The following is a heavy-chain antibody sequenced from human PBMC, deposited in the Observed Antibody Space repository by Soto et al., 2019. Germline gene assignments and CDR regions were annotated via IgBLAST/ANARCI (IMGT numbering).Heavy chain of an antibody. CDR2: IYYSGST. CDR1: GGSISSYY. CDR3: AREYCSGGSCYDYFDY. V-gene: IGHV4-59*01. Sequence: SETLSLTCTVSGGSISSYYWSWIRQPPGKGLEWIGYIYYSGSTNYNPSLKSRVTISVDTSRNQFSLKLSSVTAADTAVYYCAREYCSGGSCYDYFDYWGKGTLVTVS. J-gene: IGHJ4*02. D-gene: IGHD2-15*01.